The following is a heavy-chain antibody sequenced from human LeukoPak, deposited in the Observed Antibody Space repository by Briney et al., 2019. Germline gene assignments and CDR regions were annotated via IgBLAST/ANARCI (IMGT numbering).Heavy chain of an antibody. CDR1: GGSINSYY. D-gene: IGHD7-27*01. CDR2: IYYTGNT. V-gene: IGHV4-59*06. CDR3: VRGPSGDLDAFDV. J-gene: IGHJ3*01. Sequence: PSETLSLTCTVSGGSINSYYWSWIRQPPGKGLEWIGYIYYTGNTYYNPSLQSRVTISVDTSKNQFSLHLSSVTAADTAVYYCVRGPSGDLDAFDVWGQGTLVTVSS.